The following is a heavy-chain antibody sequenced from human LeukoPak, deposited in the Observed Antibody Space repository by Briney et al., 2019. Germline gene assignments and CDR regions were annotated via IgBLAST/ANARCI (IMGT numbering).Heavy chain of an antibody. V-gene: IGHV4-34*01. CDR3: ARAPGYCSGGSCHGLYYFDY. CDR1: GGSFSGYY. CDR2: INHSGST. Sequence: NPSETLSLTCAVYGGSFSGYYWSWIRQPPGKGLEWIGEINHSGSTNYNPSLKSRVTISVDTSKNQFSLKLSSVTAADTAVYYCARAPGYCSGGSCHGLYYFDYWGQGTLVTVSS. D-gene: IGHD2-15*01. J-gene: IGHJ4*02.